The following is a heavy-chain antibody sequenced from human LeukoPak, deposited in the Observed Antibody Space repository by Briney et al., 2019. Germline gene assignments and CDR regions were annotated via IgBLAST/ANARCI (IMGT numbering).Heavy chain of an antibody. J-gene: IGHJ4*02. Sequence: SETLSLTCTVSGGSISSSSYYWGWIRQPPGKGPEWIGSIYYSGSTYYNPSLKSRVTISVDTSKNQFSLKLSSVTAADTAVYYCARQRGVEYYDFWSGYYYYFDYWGQGTLVTVSS. V-gene: IGHV4-39*01. CDR3: ARQRGVEYYDFWSGYYYYFDY. CDR2: IYYSGST. CDR1: GGSISSSSYY. D-gene: IGHD3-3*01.